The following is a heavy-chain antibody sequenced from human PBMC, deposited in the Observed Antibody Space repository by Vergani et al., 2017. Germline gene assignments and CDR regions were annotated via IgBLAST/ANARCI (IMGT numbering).Heavy chain of an antibody. CDR1: GGSISSSNW. D-gene: IGHD1-26*01. CDR2: IYHSGST. J-gene: IGHJ3*02. V-gene: IGHV4-4*02. Sequence: QVQLQESGPGLVKPSGTLSLTCAVSGGSISSSNWWSWVRQPPGKGLEWIGEIYHSGSTNYNPSLKSRVTISVDKSKNQFSLKLSSVPAADTAVYYCARGLESGIVGATRARRSAFDIWGQGTMVTVSS. CDR3: ARGLESGIVGATRARRSAFDI.